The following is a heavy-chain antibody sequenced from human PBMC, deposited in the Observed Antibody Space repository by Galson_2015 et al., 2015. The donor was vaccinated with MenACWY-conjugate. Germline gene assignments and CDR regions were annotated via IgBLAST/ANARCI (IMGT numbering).Heavy chain of an antibody. D-gene: IGHD1-26*01. J-gene: IGHJ6*02. CDR2: IDPVNSNI. CDR3: ARHPPGGRGMDV. CDR1: GYSFTNYW. V-gene: IGHV5-51*01. Sequence: QSGAEVKKPGESLQISCKGSGYSFTNYWIAWVRQMPGKGLEWVGLIDPVNSNIRYSPSFQGQVTISADESISTAYLQWSSLKASDAAMYYCARHPPGGRGMDVWGQGTTVTVSS.